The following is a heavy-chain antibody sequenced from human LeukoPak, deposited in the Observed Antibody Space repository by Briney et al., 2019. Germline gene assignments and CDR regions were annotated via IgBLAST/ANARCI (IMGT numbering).Heavy chain of an antibody. D-gene: IGHD6-19*01. V-gene: IGHV3-7*01. Sequence: GGSLRLSCAASGFTFSSYWMSWVRQAPGKGLEWVANIKQDGSEKYYVDSVKGRFTISRDNAKNSLYLQMNSLRAEDTAVYYCARALQWLDPYYFDYWGQGTLVTVSS. J-gene: IGHJ4*02. CDR2: IKQDGSEK. CDR3: ARALQWLDPYYFDY. CDR1: GFTFSSYW.